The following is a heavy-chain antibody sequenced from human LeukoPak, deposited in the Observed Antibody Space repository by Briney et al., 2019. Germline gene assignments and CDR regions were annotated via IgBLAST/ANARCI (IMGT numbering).Heavy chain of an antibody. V-gene: IGHV1-18*04. Sequence: ASVKVSCKASGYTFTGYYMHWVRQAPGQGLEWMGWISAYNGNTNYAQKLQGRVTMTTDTSTSTAYMELRSLRSDDTAVYYCARELWFGELLFDYWGQGTLVTVSS. CDR3: ARELWFGELLFDY. J-gene: IGHJ4*02. CDR2: ISAYNGNT. D-gene: IGHD3-10*01. CDR1: GYTFTGYY.